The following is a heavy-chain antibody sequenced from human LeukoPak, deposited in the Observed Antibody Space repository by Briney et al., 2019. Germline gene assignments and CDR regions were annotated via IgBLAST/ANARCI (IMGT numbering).Heavy chain of an antibody. J-gene: IGHJ6*03. V-gene: IGHV3-30*18. CDR1: GFTFSSYG. CDR2: ISYDGSNK. Sequence: GGPLRLSCAASGFTFSSYGMHWVRQAPGKGLEWVAVISYDGSNKYYADSVKGRFTIFRDNSKDTLYLQVNSLRPQDTAVYYCAKFGCGGDCYPYYYYYMDVWGKGTTVTVSS. CDR3: AKFGCGGDCYPYYYYYMDV. D-gene: IGHD2-21*02.